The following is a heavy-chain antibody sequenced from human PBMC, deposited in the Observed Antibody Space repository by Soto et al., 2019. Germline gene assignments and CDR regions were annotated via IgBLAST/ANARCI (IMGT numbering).Heavy chain of an antibody. J-gene: IGHJ2*01. CDR1: GFTFSSYG. D-gene: IGHD4-17*01. Sequence: EVHLLESGGGLVQPGGSLRLSCAASGFTFSSYGMSWVRQAPGKGLEWVSAISGSGGSTYYADSVKGRFTISRDNSKNTLYLQMNSLRAEDTAVYYCARDGYGDLGDWYFDLWGRGTLVTVSS. V-gene: IGHV3-23*01. CDR2: ISGSGGST. CDR3: ARDGYGDLGDWYFDL.